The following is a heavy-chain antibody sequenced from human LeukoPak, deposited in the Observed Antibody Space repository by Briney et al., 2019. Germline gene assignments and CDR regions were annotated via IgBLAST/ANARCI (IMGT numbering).Heavy chain of an antibody. CDR1: GYTFTSYY. J-gene: IGHJ4*02. Sequence: ASVKVSCKASGYTFTSYYMHWVRQAPGQGLEWMGIINPSGGSTSYAQKFQGRVTMTRDTSTSTVYMELSSLRSEDTAVYYCAREIVVVPAAHHVGFVYWGQGTLVTVSS. CDR3: AREIVVVPAAHHVGFVY. CDR2: INPSGGST. D-gene: IGHD2-2*01. V-gene: IGHV1-46*01.